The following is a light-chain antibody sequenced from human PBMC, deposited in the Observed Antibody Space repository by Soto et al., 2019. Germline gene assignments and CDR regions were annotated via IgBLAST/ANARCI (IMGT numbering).Light chain of an antibody. V-gene: IGLV2-14*01. J-gene: IGLJ1*01. CDR3: SSYTSSSTYV. CDR1: SSDVAGYKY. CDR2: DVS. Sequence: QSVLTQPASVSGSPGQSITISCTGTSSDVAGYKYVSWYQQHPGKAPKLMIYDVSNRPSGFSDRFSGSNSANTASLTISGLQAEDEADYYCSSYTSSSTYVFGTGTKVTV.